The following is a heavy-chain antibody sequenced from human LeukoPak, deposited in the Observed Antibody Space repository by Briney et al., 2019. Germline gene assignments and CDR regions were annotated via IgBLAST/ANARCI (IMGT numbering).Heavy chain of an antibody. D-gene: IGHD1-1*01. V-gene: IGHV1-69*13. Sequence: GASVKVSCKASGGTFSSYTISWVRQAPGQGLEWMGGITPIFGKTNYAQKFQGRLTITADESTSTAYMELSSLRSEDTAVYYCARGGYRAGYMDVWGKGTTVTVSS. CDR1: GGTFSSYT. CDR3: ARGGYRAGYMDV. CDR2: ITPIFGKT. J-gene: IGHJ6*03.